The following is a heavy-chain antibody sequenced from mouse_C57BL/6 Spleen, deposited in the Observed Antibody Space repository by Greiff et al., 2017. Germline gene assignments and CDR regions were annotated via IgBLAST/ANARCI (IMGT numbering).Heavy chain of an antibody. CDR3: ARRVSYYGSSWSLDY. CDR2: IDPSDSYT. D-gene: IGHD1-1*01. J-gene: IGHJ2*01. V-gene: IGHV1-69*01. CDR1: GYTFTSYW. Sequence: QVQLKQPGAELVMPGASVKLSCKASGYTFTSYWMHWVKQRPGQGLEWIGEIDPSDSYTNYNQKFKGKSTLTVDKSSSTAYMQHSSLTSEDSAVYYGARRVSYYGSSWSLDYWGKGTTLTVSS.